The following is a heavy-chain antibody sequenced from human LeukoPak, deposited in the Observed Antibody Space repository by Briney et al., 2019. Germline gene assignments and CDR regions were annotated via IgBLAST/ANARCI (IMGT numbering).Heavy chain of an antibody. CDR2: ISAYNGNT. V-gene: IGHV1-18*04. Sequence: ASVKVSCKASGYTFTSYYMHWVRQAPGQGLEWMGWISAYNGNTNYAQKLQGRVTMTTDTSTSTAYMGLRSLRSDDTAVYYCARMGESIQLWFQSDYWGQGTLVTVSS. J-gene: IGHJ4*02. CDR3: ARMGESIQLWFQSDY. CDR1: GYTFTSYY. D-gene: IGHD5-18*01.